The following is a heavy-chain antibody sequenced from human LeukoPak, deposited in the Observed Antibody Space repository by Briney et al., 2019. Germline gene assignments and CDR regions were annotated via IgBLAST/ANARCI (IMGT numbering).Heavy chain of an antibody. Sequence: GGSLRLSCAASGFTFSSYAMSWVRKAPGQGLEWVSASSGSGGSTYYADSVKGRFTISRDNSKNTLYLQMNSLRAEDTAVYYCARYYDSSGYYWGHFDYWGQGTLVSVSS. D-gene: IGHD3-22*01. CDR1: GFTFSSYA. CDR3: ARYYDSSGYYWGHFDY. CDR2: SSGSGGST. J-gene: IGHJ4*02. V-gene: IGHV3-23*01.